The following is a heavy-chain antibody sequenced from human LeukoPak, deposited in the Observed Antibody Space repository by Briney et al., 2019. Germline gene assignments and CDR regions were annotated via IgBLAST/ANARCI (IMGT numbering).Heavy chain of an antibody. CDR1: GFTFSIYG. D-gene: IGHD4-17*01. V-gene: IGHV3-30*18. CDR2: ISCDGSSK. J-gene: IGHJ4*02. CDR3: AKAGGFDYGDFFDY. Sequence: GGSLRLSCAASGFTFSIYGMHWVRQAPGKGLEWVALISCDGSSKYHADSVKGRFTISRDNSKNTLYLQMSSLRAEDTAVYYCAKAGGFDYGDFFDYWGQGTLVTVSS.